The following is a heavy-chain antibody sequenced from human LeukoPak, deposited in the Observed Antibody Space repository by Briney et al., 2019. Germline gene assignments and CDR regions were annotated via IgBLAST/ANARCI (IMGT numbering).Heavy chain of an antibody. J-gene: IGHJ4*02. Sequence: GGSLRLSCVASEFTFSRYGMNWVRQAPGKGLERVAVISYGGSHTSYIDSVKGRFTISRDNSKNTLYLQMHSLRTEDTAVYFCAKDILSWSSGYPENVGFDYWGQGTLVTVSS. V-gene: IGHV3-30*18. D-gene: IGHD3-22*01. CDR1: EFTFSRYG. CDR3: AKDILSWSSGYPENVGFDY. CDR2: ISYGGSHT.